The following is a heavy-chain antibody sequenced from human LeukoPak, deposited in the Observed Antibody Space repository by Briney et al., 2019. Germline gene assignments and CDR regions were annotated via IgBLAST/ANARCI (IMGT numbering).Heavy chain of an antibody. Sequence: SETLSLTCAVYGGSFSGYYWSWIRQPPGKGLEWIGEINHSGSTNYNPSLKSRVTISVDTPKNQFSLVLTSVTAADTAVYYCARESRDYVGSGYYMDVWGKGTTVTVSS. J-gene: IGHJ6*03. CDR2: INHSGST. CDR1: GGSFSGYY. CDR3: ARESRDYVGSGYYMDV. V-gene: IGHV4-34*01. D-gene: IGHD3-10*01.